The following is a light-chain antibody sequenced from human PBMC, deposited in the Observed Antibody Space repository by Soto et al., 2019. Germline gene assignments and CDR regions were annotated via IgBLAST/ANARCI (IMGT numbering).Light chain of an antibody. CDR1: SDDVGAYNY. CDR3: SSYTRSNSGV. J-gene: IGLJ3*02. CDR2: YVN. Sequence: QSALAQPASVSGSPGQSITISCTGTSDDVGAYNYVSWFQHHPGKAPKVLTYYVNNRPSGVSARFSASKSGNTASLTISGLQPEDEADYYCSSYTRSNSGVFGGGTKVTVL. V-gene: IGLV2-14*03.